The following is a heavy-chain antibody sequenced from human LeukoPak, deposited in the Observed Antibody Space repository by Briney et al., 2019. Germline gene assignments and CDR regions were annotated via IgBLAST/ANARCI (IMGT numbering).Heavy chain of an antibody. CDR1: GVSLSSYY. CDR2: IHYSGST. CDR3: ARGVARSTTTSGPCDI. Sequence: SETLSLTRTVSGVSLSSYYWIWLRQPPGKGLEWFGYIHYSGSTNYNAPLKSRVTISIDTSKNQFSLKVRSVTAAYAAVYFCARGVARSTTTSGPCDIWGQGTMVTVSS. D-gene: IGHD2-2*01. V-gene: IGHV4-59*01. J-gene: IGHJ3*02.